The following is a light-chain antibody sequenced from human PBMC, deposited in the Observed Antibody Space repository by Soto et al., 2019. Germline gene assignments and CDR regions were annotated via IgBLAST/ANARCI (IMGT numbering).Light chain of an antibody. CDR2: AAS. V-gene: IGKV1-39*01. CDR1: QSISSC. Sequence: DVQMTQSPSSLSASVGDRVTITCRASQSISSCLNWYQQKPGKAPKLLIYAASSLQSGVPSRFSGSESGADFTLAISSLQPEDFATYYCQQTYSTPWTFGQGTKLEIK. CDR3: QQTYSTPWT. J-gene: IGKJ2*02.